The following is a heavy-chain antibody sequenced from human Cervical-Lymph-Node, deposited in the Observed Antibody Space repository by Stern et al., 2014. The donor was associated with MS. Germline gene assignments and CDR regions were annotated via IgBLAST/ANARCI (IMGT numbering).Heavy chain of an antibody. J-gene: IGHJ2*01. D-gene: IGHD6-19*01. V-gene: IGHV4-59*01. CDR3: ARGGRSGWLNWYFDL. CDR2: GYYSGST. CDR1: GGSITSYY. Sequence: VQLVESGPGLVKPSETLSLTCTVSGGSITSYYWTWIRQTPGKGLEWIGNGYYSGSTKYNPSLKSRATISVDTSKTQFSLKLSSLTAADTAIYFCARGGRSGWLNWYFDLWGRGALVTVSS.